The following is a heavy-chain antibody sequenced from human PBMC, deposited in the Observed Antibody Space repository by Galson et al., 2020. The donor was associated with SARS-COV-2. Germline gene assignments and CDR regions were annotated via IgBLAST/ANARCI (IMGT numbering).Heavy chain of an antibody. CDR2: IYYSGGT. Sequence: SQTLSLTCSVSGGSMSKYYWSWIRKSPGKGLEWIGNIYYSGGTKYNPSLKSRVSMSVDTSENQFSLKLNSVTAADTAVYYCARVGGNDGWNWFDPWGQGTLVTVSS. V-gene: IGHV4-59*01. CDR1: GGSMSKYY. CDR3: ARVGGNDGWNWFDP. J-gene: IGHJ5*02. D-gene: IGHD1-1*01.